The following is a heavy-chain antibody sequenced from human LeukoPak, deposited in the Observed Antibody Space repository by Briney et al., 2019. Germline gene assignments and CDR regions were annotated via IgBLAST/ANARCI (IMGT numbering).Heavy chain of an antibody. D-gene: IGHD2-2*01. Sequence: GGSLRLSCAASGFTFSSYAMHWVRQAPGKGLEWVAVISYDGSNKYYADSVKGRFTISRDNSKNTLYLQMNSLRAEDTAVYYCAREGGWLVVPAAPPGVLDYWGQGTLVTVSS. CDR3: AREGGWLVVPAAPPGVLDY. CDR1: GFTFSSYA. V-gene: IGHV3-30*04. CDR2: ISYDGSNK. J-gene: IGHJ4*02.